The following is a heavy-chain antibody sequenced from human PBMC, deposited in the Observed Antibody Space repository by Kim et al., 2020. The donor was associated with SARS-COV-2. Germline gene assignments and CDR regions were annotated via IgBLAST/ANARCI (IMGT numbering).Heavy chain of an antibody. CDR2: ISYDGSNK. CDR3: ARDRGVYYGIDV. V-gene: IGHV3-30-3*01. J-gene: IGHJ6*02. Sequence: GGSLRLSCAASGFTFSSYAMHWVRQAPGKGLEWVAVISYDGSNKYYADSVKGRFTISRDNSKNTLYLQMNSLRAEDTAVYYCARDRGVYYGIDVWGQGTTVTVSS. CDR1: GFTFSSYA.